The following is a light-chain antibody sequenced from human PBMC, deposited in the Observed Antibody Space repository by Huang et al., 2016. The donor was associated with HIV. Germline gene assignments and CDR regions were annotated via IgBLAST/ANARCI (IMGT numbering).Light chain of an antibody. V-gene: IGKV4-1*01. CDR2: WAS. J-gene: IGKJ4*01. CDR1: QSLFFSSNKRSY. Sequence: DIVMTQSPDSLAVSLGERATINCRSSQSLFFSSNKRSYLAWYQKKQGQPPKLVISWASARESGVPDRFSGSGSETHFTLTISSLQAEDVAVYYCQQYYHNPLTFGGGTKVEI. CDR3: QQYYHNPLT.